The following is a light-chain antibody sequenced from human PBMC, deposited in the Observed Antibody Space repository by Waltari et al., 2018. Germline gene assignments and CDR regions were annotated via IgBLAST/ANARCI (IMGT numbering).Light chain of an antibody. Sequence: QSALTQPPSVSEAPSQRVTISSSGSPSNIAINAVNWYQHRPGKAPKLLIYYDDLLPSGVSDRFSASKSGTSASLAISGLQSEDEADYYCSVWDDSLNGQVFGGGTKLTVL. J-gene: IGLJ2*01. CDR3: SVWDDSLNGQV. CDR1: PSNIAINA. V-gene: IGLV1-36*01. CDR2: YDD.